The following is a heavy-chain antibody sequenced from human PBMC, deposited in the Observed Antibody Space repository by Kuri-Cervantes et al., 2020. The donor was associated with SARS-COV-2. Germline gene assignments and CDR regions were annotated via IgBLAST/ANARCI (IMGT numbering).Heavy chain of an antibody. D-gene: IGHD6-6*01. J-gene: IGHJ4*02. CDR3: ARHGGGSSSEAGY. CDR1: GYSFTSYW. V-gene: IGHV5-51*01. CDR2: IYPGDSDT. Sequence: GGSLRLFCKGSGYSFTSYWIGWVRQMPGKGLEWMGIIYPGDSDTRYSQSFQGQVTISADKSISTAYLQWSSLKASDTAMYYCARHGGGSSSEAGYWGQGTLVTVSS.